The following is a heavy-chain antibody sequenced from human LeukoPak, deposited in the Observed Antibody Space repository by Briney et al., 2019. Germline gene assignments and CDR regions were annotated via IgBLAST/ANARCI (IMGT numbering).Heavy chain of an antibody. Sequence: SVKVSCKASGGTFSSYAMSWVRQAPGQGLEWMGRIIPIFGTANYAQKFQGRVTITTDESTSTAYMELSSLRSEDTAVYYCARDPSYGRQWLGNWFDPWGQGTLVTVSS. D-gene: IGHD6-19*01. V-gene: IGHV1-69*05. J-gene: IGHJ5*02. CDR1: GGTFSSYA. CDR3: ARDPSYGRQWLGNWFDP. CDR2: IIPIFGTA.